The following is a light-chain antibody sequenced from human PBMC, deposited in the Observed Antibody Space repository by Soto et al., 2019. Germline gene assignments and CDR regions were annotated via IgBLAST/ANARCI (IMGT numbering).Light chain of an antibody. CDR3: QQYNNWPRT. CDR2: GAS. J-gene: IGKJ1*01. Sequence: EVVITQSPATLSVSLGDRATLSWRASQSVSSNLAWYQQKPGQAPRLLIYGASTRATGIPARFSGRGSGTDFTLTISRLEPEDFAVYYCQQYNNWPRTFGQGTRWIS. CDR1: QSVSSN. V-gene: IGKV3-15*01.